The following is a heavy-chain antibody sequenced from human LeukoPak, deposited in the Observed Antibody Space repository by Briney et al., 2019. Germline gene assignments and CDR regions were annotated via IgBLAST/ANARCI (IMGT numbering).Heavy chain of an antibody. D-gene: IGHD3-3*01. CDR3: ASVLRFLEWSFLQH. Sequence: ASVKVSCKVSGDTLTELSMHWVRQAPGKGLEWMGGFDPEDGETIYAQKFQGRVTMTEDTSTDTAYMELSSLRSEDTAVYYCASVLRFLEWSFLQHWGQGTLVTVSS. CDR1: GDTLTELS. V-gene: IGHV1-24*01. CDR2: FDPEDGET. J-gene: IGHJ1*01.